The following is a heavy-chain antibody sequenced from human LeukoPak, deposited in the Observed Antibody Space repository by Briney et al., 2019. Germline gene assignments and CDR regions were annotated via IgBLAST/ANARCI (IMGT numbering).Heavy chain of an antibody. V-gene: IGHV1-69*13. J-gene: IGHJ6*03. CDR1: GGTFSSYA. CDR2: IIPIFGTA. D-gene: IGHD2-2*01. CDR3: ASSPIIYCSSTSCSHYYYYYMDV. Sequence: GASVKVSCKASGGTFSSYAISWVRQAPGQGLEWMGGIIPIFGTANYAQKFQGRVTITADESTSTAYMELSSLRSEDTAVYYCASSPIIYCSSTSCSHYYYYYMDVWGKGTTVTVSS.